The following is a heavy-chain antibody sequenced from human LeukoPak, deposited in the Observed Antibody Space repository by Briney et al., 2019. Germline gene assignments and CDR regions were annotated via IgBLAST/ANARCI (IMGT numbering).Heavy chain of an antibody. D-gene: IGHD2-2*01. CDR2: INPSGGST. CDR1: GYTFTSYY. CDR3: ARGVVPAAMPYAKWFDY. Sequence: ASVKVSCKASGYTFTSYYMHWVRQAPGQGLEWMGIINPSGGSTSYAQKFQGRVTMTRDTSTSTVYMELSSLRSEDTAVYYCARGVVPAAMPYAKWFDYLGQGTLVTVSS. J-gene: IGHJ4*02. V-gene: IGHV1-46*01.